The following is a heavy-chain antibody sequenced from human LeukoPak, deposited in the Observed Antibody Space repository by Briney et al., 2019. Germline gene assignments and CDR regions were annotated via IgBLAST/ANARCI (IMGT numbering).Heavy chain of an antibody. CDR2: ISSSSSYI. Sequence: PGGSLRLSCAASGFTFSSYSMNWVRQAPGKGLEWVSSISSSSSYIYYADSVKGRFTISRDNAKNSLYLQMNSLRAEDTAVYYCARDSGPYSGYGLVDYWGQGTLVTVSS. J-gene: IGHJ4*02. CDR1: GFTFSSYS. CDR3: ARDSGPYSGYGLVDY. D-gene: IGHD5-12*01. V-gene: IGHV3-21*01.